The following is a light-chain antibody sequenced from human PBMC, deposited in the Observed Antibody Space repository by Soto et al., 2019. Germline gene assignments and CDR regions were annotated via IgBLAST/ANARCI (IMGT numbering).Light chain of an antibody. CDR1: QTISSW. Sequence: DIRMNQSPATLSVSVGDRVTITCRASQTISSWLAWYHQKPVKAPKLLINTSSSLQTGVLSRFSGSAFGTEFTLTTISLQHEDFVTYYCRQLAGFPITFGQGTRLEIK. V-gene: IGKV1-5*01. J-gene: IGKJ5*01. CDR3: RQLAGFPIT. CDR2: TSS.